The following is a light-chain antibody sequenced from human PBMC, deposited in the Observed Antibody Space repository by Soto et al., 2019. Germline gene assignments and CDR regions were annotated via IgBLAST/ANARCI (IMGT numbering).Light chain of an antibody. CDR3: QQSYTTPIT. J-gene: IGKJ5*01. Sequence: DIQLTHSPSSLSASVGYGVSITCRASQTITTYLSWFQQKPGKAPKLRGYGASSLQSGVPSRFSGSGSWTECTLTSSSLQSEDFATYYCQQSYTTPITFGQGTRLEIK. CDR2: GAS. V-gene: IGKV1-39*01. CDR1: QTITTY.